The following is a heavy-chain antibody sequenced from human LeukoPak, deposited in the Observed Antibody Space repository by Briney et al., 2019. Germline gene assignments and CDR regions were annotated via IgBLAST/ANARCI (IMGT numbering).Heavy chain of an antibody. D-gene: IGHD5-12*01. V-gene: IGHV3-43*02. CDR2: ITGDGAGT. CDR1: GFIFDDYA. Sequence: GGSLRLSCAASGFIFDDYAMHWVRQAPGKGLEWVSLITGDGAGTYYEDSVRGRFTISRDNGKNSLYLIMNSLRTEDTALYYCTKGRVATVGGAKYAMDVWGQGITVTVSS. CDR3: TKGRVATVGGAKYAMDV. J-gene: IGHJ6*02.